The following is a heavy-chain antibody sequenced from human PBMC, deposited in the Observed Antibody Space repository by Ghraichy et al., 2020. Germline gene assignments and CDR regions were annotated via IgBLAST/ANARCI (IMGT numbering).Heavy chain of an antibody. J-gene: IGHJ4*02. CDR2: INHSGNT. V-gene: IGHV4-34*01. D-gene: IGHD2-15*01. CDR1: GGSFSSYY. Sequence: SETLSLTCAVYGGSFSSYYWSWIRQPPGKGLEWIGEINHSGNTNYNPSLKSRVTISVDTSKNQFSLKLTSVTAADTAVYYCARGKGYCSGGGCQDSSWGQGTLVTVYS. CDR3: ARGKGYCSGGGCQDSS.